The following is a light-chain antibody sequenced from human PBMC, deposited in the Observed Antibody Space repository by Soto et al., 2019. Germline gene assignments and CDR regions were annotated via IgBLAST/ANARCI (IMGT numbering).Light chain of an antibody. CDR2: VAS. CDR1: QDTRSY. Sequence: DIQLTQSPSFLSASVGDRVTITCRASQDTRSYLAWYQQKPGKAPKLLIYVASTLQSGVPSRFSGSGSGTEFTLPIGIRQPEDFANYYCKQQNSYPLTFGPGTKGEIK. J-gene: IGKJ3*01. CDR3: KQQNSYPLT. V-gene: IGKV1-9*01.